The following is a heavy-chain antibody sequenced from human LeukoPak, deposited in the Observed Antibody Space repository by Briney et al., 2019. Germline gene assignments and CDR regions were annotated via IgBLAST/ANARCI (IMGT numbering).Heavy chain of an antibody. V-gene: IGHV3-53*01. D-gene: IGHD6-6*01. J-gene: IGHJ5*02. Sequence: PGGSLRLSCAASGFTVSSNYMSSVRQAPGKGLEWVSVIYSGGSTYYADSVKGRFTISRDNSKNTLYLQMNSLRAEDTAVYYCARDHSSSTFDPWGQGTLVTVSS. CDR2: IYSGGST. CDR1: GFTVSSNY. CDR3: ARDHSSSTFDP.